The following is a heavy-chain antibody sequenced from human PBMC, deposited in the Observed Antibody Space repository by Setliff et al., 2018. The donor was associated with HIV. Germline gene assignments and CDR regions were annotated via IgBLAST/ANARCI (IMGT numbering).Heavy chain of an antibody. D-gene: IGHD6-13*01. Sequence: LRLSCAASGFTFTSYAMHWVRQAPGKGLEWVAVIWYDGSNKYYADSLKVRFTISRDNSKNTLYLQMNSLRAEDTAVYYCAAGDSSQYYFDYWGQGTLVTVSS. CDR1: GFTFTSYA. J-gene: IGHJ4*02. V-gene: IGHV3-33*01. CDR3: AAGDSSQYYFDY. CDR2: IWYDGSNK.